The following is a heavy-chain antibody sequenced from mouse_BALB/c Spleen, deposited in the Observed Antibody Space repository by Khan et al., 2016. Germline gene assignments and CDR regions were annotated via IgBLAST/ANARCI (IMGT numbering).Heavy chain of an antibody. CDR1: GFDFSRYW. CDR2: INPDSSTI. J-gene: IGHJ3*01. CDR3: ARRDGYYVPWFAY. D-gene: IGHD2-3*01. Sequence: EVKLLESGGGLVQPGGSLKLSCAASGFDFSRYWMSWVRQAPGKGLEWIGEINPDSSTINYTPSLKDKFIISRVNAKNTLYLQMSKVRSEDTALYYCARRDGYYVPWFAYWGQGTLVTVSA. V-gene: IGHV4-1*02.